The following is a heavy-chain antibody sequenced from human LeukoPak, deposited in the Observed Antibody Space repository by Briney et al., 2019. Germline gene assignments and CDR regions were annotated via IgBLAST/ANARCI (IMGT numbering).Heavy chain of an antibody. Sequence: HPGRSLRLSCAASGFTFDAYAMHWVRQAPGKGLEWVSGISWNSGSIGYADSVKGRFTISRDNAKNSLYLQMNSLRAEDTALYYCAKGGYYYGSGSYPDYWGQGTLVTVSS. V-gene: IGHV3-9*01. D-gene: IGHD3-10*01. CDR2: ISWNSGSI. CDR1: GFTFDAYA. J-gene: IGHJ4*02. CDR3: AKGGYYYGSGSYPDY.